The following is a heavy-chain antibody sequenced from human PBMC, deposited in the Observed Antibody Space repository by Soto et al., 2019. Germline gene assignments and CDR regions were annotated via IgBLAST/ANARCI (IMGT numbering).Heavy chain of an antibody. Sequence: EVQLVQSGPEVKKPGESLKISCKTSEYGFASYWIGWVRQKPGKGLEWMGIIYPADSDTRYNPSFQGQVTISADKSINVAYLQWDSLKASDTAIYFCARHRSSWSADYWGQGTLVTVSS. D-gene: IGHD6-13*01. CDR1: EYGFASYW. V-gene: IGHV5-51*01. CDR2: IYPADSDT. CDR3: ARHRSSWSADY. J-gene: IGHJ4*02.